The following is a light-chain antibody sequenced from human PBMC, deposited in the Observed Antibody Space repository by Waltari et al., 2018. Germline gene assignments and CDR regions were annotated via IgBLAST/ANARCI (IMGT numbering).Light chain of an antibody. J-gene: IGKJ4*01. Sequence: EIVMTQSPAALTVSTGGIATPSCRASERVSSDLAWYQQKPGQAPRLRLYGAYTRVTGIPARFSGSGSATELTLTISSLHSVDFAVYACQQYHSWPLTFGGGTKVESK. CDR3: QQYHSWPLT. V-gene: IGKV3-15*01. CDR2: GAY. CDR1: ERVSSD.